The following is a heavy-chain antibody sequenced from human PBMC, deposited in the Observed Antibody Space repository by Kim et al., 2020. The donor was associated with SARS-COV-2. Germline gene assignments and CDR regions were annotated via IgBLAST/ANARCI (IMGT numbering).Heavy chain of an antibody. CDR3: ARDLGYCSSTSCYDDYYYGMDV. J-gene: IGHJ6*02. CDR2: ISSSSSTI. V-gene: IGHV3-48*02. Sequence: GGSLRLSCAASGFTFSSYSMNWVRQAPGKGLEWVSYISSSSSTIYYADSVKGRFTISRDNAKNSLYLQMNSLRDEDTAVYYCARDLGYCSSTSCYDDYYYGMDVWGQGTTVTVSS. CDR1: GFTFSSYS. D-gene: IGHD2-2*01.